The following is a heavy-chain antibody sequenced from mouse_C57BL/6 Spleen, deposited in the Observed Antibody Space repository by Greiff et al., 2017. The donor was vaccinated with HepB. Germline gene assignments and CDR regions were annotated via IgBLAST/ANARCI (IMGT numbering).Heavy chain of an antibody. CDR3: ARRWVIYYYGSSYWYFDV. Sequence: VKLKQPGAELVMPGASVKLSCKASGYTFTSYWMHWVKQRPGQGLEWIGEIDPSDSYTNYNQKFKGKSTLTVDKSSSTAYMQLSSLTSEDSAVYYCARRWVIYYYGSSYWYFDVWGTGTTVTVSS. CDR2: IDPSDSYT. CDR1: GYTFTSYW. V-gene: IGHV1-69*01. D-gene: IGHD1-1*01. J-gene: IGHJ1*03.